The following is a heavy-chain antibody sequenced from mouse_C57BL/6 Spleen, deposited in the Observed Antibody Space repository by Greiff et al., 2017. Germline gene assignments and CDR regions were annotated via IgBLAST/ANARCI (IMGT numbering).Heavy chain of an antibody. CDR2: IFPGSGST. J-gene: IGHJ4*01. D-gene: IGHD2-2*01. CDR3: EGGYDGDYYAMDY. CDR1: GYTFTDYY. V-gene: IGHV1-75*01. Sequence: QVQLQQSGPELVKPGASVKISCKASGYTFTDYYINWVKQRPGQGLEWIGWIFPGSGSTYYNEKFKGKATLTVDKSSSTAYMLLRSLTSEDSAVYFCEGGYDGDYYAMDYWGQGTSVTVSS.